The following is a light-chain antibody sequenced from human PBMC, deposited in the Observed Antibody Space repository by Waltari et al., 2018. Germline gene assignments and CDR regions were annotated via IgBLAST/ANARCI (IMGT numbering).Light chain of an antibody. J-gene: IGLJ2*01. CDR1: SSDVGSYNA. CDR3: SSYAGSRTLV. CDR2: EGS. V-gene: IGLV2-23*01. Sequence: QSALTQPASVSGSSGQSIIISCTGTSSDVGSYNAVSWYQQHPGKAPKLMIYEGSKRPSGVSNRFSGSKSGNTASLTISGLQAEDEADYYCSSYAGSRTLVFGGGTKLTVL.